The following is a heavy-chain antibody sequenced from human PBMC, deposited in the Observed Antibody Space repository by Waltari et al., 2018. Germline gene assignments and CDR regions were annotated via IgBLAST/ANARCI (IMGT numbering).Heavy chain of an antibody. CDR2: ISAYNGNT. CDR3: ARSRGFYCSSTSCYTENWFDP. Sequence: GYTFTSYGISWVRQAPGQGLEWMGWISAYNGNTNYAQKLQGRVTMTTDTSTSTAYMELRSLRSDDTAVYYCARSRGFYCSSTSCYTENWFDPWGQGTLVTVSS. V-gene: IGHV1-18*01. D-gene: IGHD2-2*02. CDR1: GYTFTSYG. J-gene: IGHJ5*02.